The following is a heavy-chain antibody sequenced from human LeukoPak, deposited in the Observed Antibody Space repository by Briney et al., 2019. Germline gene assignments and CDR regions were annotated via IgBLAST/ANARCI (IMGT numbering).Heavy chain of an antibody. CDR2: IIPIFGTA. Sequence: ASVKVSCKASGGTFSSYAISWVRQAPGQGLEWMGGIIPIFGTANYAQKFQGRVTITADESTCTAYMELSSLRSEDTAVYYCATERLVPGGPGPRGAFDIWGQGTMVTVSS. V-gene: IGHV1-69*13. J-gene: IGHJ3*02. D-gene: IGHD2-2*01. CDR3: ATERLVPGGPGPRGAFDI. CDR1: GGTFSSYA.